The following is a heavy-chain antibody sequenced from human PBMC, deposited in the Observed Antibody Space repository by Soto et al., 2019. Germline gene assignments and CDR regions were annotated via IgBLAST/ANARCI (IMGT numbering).Heavy chain of an antibody. CDR3: ARGRIVAFDI. Sequence: QAQLQESGPGLVKPSQTLSLPCTVSGGSISSGGYSWSWIRQHPGKGLEWIAYIYYSGSTYYNPSLKSRVTISVDTSKNQFSLKLSSVTDADTAVYYCARGRIVAFDIWGQGTMVTVSS. D-gene: IGHD3-22*01. V-gene: IGHV4-31*03. CDR1: GGSISSGGYS. CDR2: IYYSGST. J-gene: IGHJ3*02.